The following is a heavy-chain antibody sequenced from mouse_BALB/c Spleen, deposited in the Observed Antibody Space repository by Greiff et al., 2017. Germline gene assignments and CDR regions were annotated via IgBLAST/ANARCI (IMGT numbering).Heavy chain of an antibody. CDR2: IWGGGST. D-gene: IGHD1-1*01. J-gene: IGHJ4*01. CDR3: AREGIITGAMDY. Sequence: VMLVESGPGLVAPSQSLSITCTVSGFSLSRYSVHWVRQPPGKGLEWLGMIWGGGSTDYNSALKSRLSISKDNSKSQVFLKMNSLQTDDTAMYYCAREGIITGAMDYWGQGTSVTVSS. CDR1: GFSLSRYS. V-gene: IGHV2-6-4*01.